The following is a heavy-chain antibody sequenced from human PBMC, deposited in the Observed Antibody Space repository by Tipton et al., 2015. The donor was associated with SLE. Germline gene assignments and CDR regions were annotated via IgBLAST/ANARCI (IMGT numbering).Heavy chain of an antibody. D-gene: IGHD1-14*01. CDR3: ARDRREPGNVDL. Sequence: QLVQSGAEAKKPGASVTVSCKASGYTFTRYGISWVRQAPGQGLEWMGWISAYNGNTNYAQKLQGRVTMTTDTSTSTAYMELRSLGTDGSVVYSWARDRREPGNVDLWGRGTLVSVSS. V-gene: IGHV1-18*01. J-gene: IGHJ2*01. CDR1: GYTFTRYG. CDR2: ISAYNGNT.